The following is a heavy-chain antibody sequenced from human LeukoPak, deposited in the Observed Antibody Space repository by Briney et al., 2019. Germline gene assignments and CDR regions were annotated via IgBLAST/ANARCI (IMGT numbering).Heavy chain of an antibody. CDR3: ARIIDYYYMDV. CDR2: ISSSSSYI. J-gene: IGHJ6*03. CDR1: RFTFSSYS. V-gene: IGHV3-21*01. D-gene: IGHD3-16*02. Sequence: GGSLRLSCAASRFTFSSYSMNWVRQAPGKGLEWVSSISSSSSYIYYADSVKGRFTISRDNAKNSLYLQMNSLRAENTAVYYCARIIDYYYMDVWGKGTTVTISS.